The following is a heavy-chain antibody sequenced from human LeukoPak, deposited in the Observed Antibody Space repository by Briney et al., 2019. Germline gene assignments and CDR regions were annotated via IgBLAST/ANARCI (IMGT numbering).Heavy chain of an antibody. J-gene: IGHJ4*02. CDR1: GFTFSSYA. Sequence: GGSLRLSCAASGFTFSSYAMHWVRQAPGKGLVWVAIISYDGSYKYYADSVKGRFTISRDNSKNTLYLQMNSLRAEDTAVYYCAKTDYGDAVDYWGQGTLVTVSS. V-gene: IGHV3-30*18. CDR2: ISYDGSYK. D-gene: IGHD4-17*01. CDR3: AKTDYGDAVDY.